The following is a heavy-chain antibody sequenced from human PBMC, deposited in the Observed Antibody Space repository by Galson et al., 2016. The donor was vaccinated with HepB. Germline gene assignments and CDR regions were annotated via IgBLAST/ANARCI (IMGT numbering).Heavy chain of an antibody. CDR3: ARDPLGYSYALVRYFDY. Sequence: SLRLSCAASGFTFTSYSMNWVRQVPGKGLEWVSYIGSSPGTVYYADSVKGPFTISRDNAKTSLSLQMNSLRDEDTAVYYCARDPLGYSYALVRYFDYWGQGTLVTFSS. CDR1: GFTFTSYS. V-gene: IGHV3-48*02. J-gene: IGHJ4*02. D-gene: IGHD5-18*01. CDR2: IGSSPGTV.